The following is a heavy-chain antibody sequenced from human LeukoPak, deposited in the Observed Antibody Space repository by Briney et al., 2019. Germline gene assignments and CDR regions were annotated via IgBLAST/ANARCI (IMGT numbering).Heavy chain of an antibody. D-gene: IGHD3-22*01. V-gene: IGHV4-61*02. J-gene: IGHJ3*02. CDR3: ARVSGITMIVVVPEDGFDI. CDR1: GGSISSGSYY. CDR2: IYTSGST. Sequence: SKTLSLTCTVSGGSISSGSYYWSWIRQPAGKGLEWIGRIYTSGSTNYNPSLKSRVTISVDTSKNQFSLKLSSVTAADTAVYYCARVSGITMIVVVPEDGFDIWGQGTMVTVSS.